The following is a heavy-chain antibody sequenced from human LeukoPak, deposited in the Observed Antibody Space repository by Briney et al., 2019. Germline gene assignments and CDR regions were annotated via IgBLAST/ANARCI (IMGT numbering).Heavy chain of an antibody. V-gene: IGHV4-39*01. CDR2: IYYSGST. J-gene: IGHJ4*02. CDR3: VTEYCSGGSCYSAHDY. CDR1: GGSISNSSYY. Sequence: PSETLSLTCTVSGGSISNSSYYWGWIRQPPGKGLEWIGSIYYSGSTYYNPSLKSRVTISVDTSKNQFSLKLSSVTAADTAVYYCVTEYCSGGSCYSAHDYWGQGTLVTVSS. D-gene: IGHD2-15*01.